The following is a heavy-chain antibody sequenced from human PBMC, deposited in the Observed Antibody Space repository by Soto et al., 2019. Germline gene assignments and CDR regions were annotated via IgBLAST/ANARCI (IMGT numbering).Heavy chain of an antibody. CDR2: IIPLFGTP. D-gene: IGHD3-10*01. CDR3: SRGRDYYGLGNYYNRIGF. CDR1: GGIFSTYA. Sequence: QVQLVQSGAEVKKPGSSVKVSCKASGGIFSTYAISWLRQAPGQGLEWMGGIIPLFGTPNYAQRFQGRVTNSAEETTSNAYLELRRLRIEDTAVHYRSRGRDYYGLGNYYNRIGFWGQGTLVTVSS. V-gene: IGHV1-69*01. J-gene: IGHJ4*02.